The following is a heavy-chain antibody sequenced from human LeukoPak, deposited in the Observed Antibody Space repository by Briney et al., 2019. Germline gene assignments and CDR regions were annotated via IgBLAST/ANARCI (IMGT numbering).Heavy chain of an antibody. V-gene: IGHV3-49*04. CDR1: GFTFGDYA. J-gene: IGHJ6*03. Sequence: GGSLRLSCTASGFTFGDYAMSWVRQAPGKGLEWVGFIRSKAYGCTTEYAASVKGRFTISRDDSTSIAYLQMNSLKTEDTAVYYCTRAESNYYYYYMDVWGKGTTVTVSS. CDR2: IRSKAYGCTT. CDR3: TRAESNYYYYYMDV.